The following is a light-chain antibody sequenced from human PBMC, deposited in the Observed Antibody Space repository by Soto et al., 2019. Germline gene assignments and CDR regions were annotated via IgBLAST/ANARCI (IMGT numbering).Light chain of an antibody. CDR3: QQYNSYSQT. CDR1: QSISNY. CDR2: KAS. J-gene: IGKJ1*01. V-gene: IGKV1-5*03. Sequence: RVTQSASTLSASVGDRVTMTCRASQSISNYLAWYQQKPGKAPKLLIHKASNLDSGVPSRFSGSGSGTEFTLTISSLQPDDFATYYCQQYNSYSQTFGQGTKVDIK.